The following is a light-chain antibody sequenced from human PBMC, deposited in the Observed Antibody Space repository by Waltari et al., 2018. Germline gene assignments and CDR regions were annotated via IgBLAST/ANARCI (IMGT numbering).Light chain of an antibody. J-gene: IGKJ1*01. Sequence: MTQSPSSFSASTGDRVTITCRASQAIGSYLAWYRQKPGRVPKLLISAASTLQSGVPSRFTGSGSGTDFTLTINCLQSEDFATYYCQQYYDYPRTFGQGTKVEVK. CDR3: QQYYDYPRT. V-gene: IGKV1-8*01. CDR2: AAS. CDR1: QAIGSY.